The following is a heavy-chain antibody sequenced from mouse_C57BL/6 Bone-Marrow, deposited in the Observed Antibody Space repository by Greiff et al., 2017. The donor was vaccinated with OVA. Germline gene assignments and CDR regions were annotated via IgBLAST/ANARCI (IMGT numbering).Heavy chain of an antibody. CDR3: AREKGYYYGSYAMED. CDR1: GFTFSSYG. D-gene: IGHD1-1*01. J-gene: IGHJ4*01. V-gene: IGHV5-6*02. Sequence: DVKLVESGGDLVKPGGSLKLSCAASGFTFSSYGMSWVRPTPDKRLEWVATISSGGSYTYYPASVTGRFTISRANAKNTLYLQKSRMKSEDTAMYYCAREKGYYYGSYAMEDWGKGTSGTVAS. CDR2: ISSGGSYT.